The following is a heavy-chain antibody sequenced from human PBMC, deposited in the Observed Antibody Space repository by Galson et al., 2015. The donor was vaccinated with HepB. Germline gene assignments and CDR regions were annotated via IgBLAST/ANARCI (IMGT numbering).Heavy chain of an antibody. Sequence: SETLSLTCTVSGGSISSSSYYWGWIRQPPGKGLEWIGSIYYSGSTYYNPSLKSRVTISVDTSKNQFSLKLSSVTAADTAVYYCASLNYDSRGYYPEFDYWGQGTLVTVSS. V-gene: IGHV4-39*01. D-gene: IGHD3-22*01. CDR1: GGSISSSSYY. CDR2: IYYSGST. J-gene: IGHJ4*02. CDR3: ASLNYDSRGYYPEFDY.